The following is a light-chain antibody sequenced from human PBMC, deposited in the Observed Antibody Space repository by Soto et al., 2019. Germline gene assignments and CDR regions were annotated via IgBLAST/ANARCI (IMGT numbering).Light chain of an antibody. J-gene: IGKJ1*01. CDR3: QQYNSYSWT. CDR1: QNLNNF. CDR2: DAS. V-gene: IGKV3D-15*01. Sequence: EIVLTQSPATLSLSPGERATLSCRASQNLNNFLAWYQQKPGQAPRLLIYDASIRATGVPARFSGTGSGTEFTLTISSLQPDDFATYYCQQYNSYSWTFGQGTKVDIK.